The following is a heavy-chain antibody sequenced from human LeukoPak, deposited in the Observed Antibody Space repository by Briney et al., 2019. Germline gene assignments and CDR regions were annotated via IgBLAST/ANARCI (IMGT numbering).Heavy chain of an antibody. J-gene: IGHJ4*02. CDR1: GYSISSGYY. Sequence: SETLSLTCTVSGYSISSGYYWGWIRQPPGKGLEWIGSIYHSGSTYYNPSLKSRVTISVDTSKNQFSLKLSSVTAADTAVYYCTRGPVTEKLDYWGQGTLVTVSS. D-gene: IGHD4-17*01. CDR2: IYHSGST. V-gene: IGHV4-38-2*02. CDR3: TRGPVTEKLDY.